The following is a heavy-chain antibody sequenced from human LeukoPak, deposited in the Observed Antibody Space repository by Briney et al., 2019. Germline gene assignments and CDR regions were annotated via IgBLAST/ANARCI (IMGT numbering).Heavy chain of an antibody. Sequence: GESLQTSCQGPGSIFTSYWIGGVRPVPGKGREGMGIIYPGDSDTRYSPSFQGQVTISADKSISTSYLQWSSLKASDTAMYYCAISDRAILRLDYWGQGTLVTVSS. CDR1: GSIFTSYW. CDR3: AISDRAILRLDY. V-gene: IGHV5-51*01. CDR2: IYPGDSDT. D-gene: IGHD4-17*01. J-gene: IGHJ4*02.